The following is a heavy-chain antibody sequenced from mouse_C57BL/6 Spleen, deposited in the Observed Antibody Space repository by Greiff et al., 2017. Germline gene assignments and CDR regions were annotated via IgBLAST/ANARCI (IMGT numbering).Heavy chain of an antibody. J-gene: IGHJ3*01. CDR2: INPGSGGT. Sequence: VQLQESGAELLRPGTSVKVSCKASGYAFTNYLIEWVKQRPGQGLEWIGVINPGSGGTNYNEKFKGKATLTADKSSSTAYMQLSSLTSEDSAVYFCARTGTGRAWFAYWGQGTLVTVSA. D-gene: IGHD4-1*01. CDR3: ARTGTGRAWFAY. CDR1: GYAFTNYL. V-gene: IGHV1-54*01.